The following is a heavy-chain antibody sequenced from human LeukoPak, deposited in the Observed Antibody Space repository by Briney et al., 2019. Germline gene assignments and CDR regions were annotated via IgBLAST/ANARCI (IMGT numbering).Heavy chain of an antibody. CDR2: ISYDGSNK. CDR3: ARANYYDTSRAFDI. CDR1: GFTFSSYA. V-gene: IGHV3-30-3*01. J-gene: IGHJ3*02. Sequence: GGSLRLSCAASGFTFSSYAMHWVRQAPGKGLEWVAVISYDGSNKYYADSVKGRFTISRVNSKNTLYLQMNSLRAEDTAVYYCARANYYDTSRAFDIWGQGTMVTVSS. D-gene: IGHD3-22*01.